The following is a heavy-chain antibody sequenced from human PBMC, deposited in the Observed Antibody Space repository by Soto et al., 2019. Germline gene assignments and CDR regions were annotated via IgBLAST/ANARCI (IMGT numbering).Heavy chain of an antibody. D-gene: IGHD6-13*01. J-gene: IGHJ3*01. CDR1: GFTFNNYD. Sequence: QVQLVESGGGVVQPGRSLRLSCAASGFTFNNYDMHWVRQAPGKGLEWVATISNDGSDKYYADSVKGRLTISRDNSKNTVYLQMNSLRAEDTPVYYCAKDQGIAASHGIDWVQGTMVTVSS. CDR2: ISNDGSDK. CDR3: AKDQGIAASHGID. V-gene: IGHV3-30*18.